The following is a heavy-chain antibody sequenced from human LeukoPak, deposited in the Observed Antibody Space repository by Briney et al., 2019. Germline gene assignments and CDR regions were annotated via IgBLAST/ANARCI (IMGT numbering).Heavy chain of an antibody. J-gene: IGHJ3*02. CDR3: ARSGSWNNAFDI. V-gene: IGHV3-21*01. D-gene: IGHD1-26*01. CDR2: ISSSSSYI. CDR1: GFTFSSYS. Sequence: GGSLRLSCAASGFTFSSYSMNWVRQAPGKGLEWVSSISSSSSYIYYADSVKGRFTISRDNAKNSLYLQMNSLRAEDTAVYYCARSGSWNNAFDIWGQGTMVTVSS.